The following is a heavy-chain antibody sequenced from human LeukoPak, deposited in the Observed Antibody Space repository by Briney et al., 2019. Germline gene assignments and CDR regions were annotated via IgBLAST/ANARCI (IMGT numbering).Heavy chain of an antibody. J-gene: IGHJ4*02. D-gene: IGHD3-16*01. CDR2: INWNGGST. Sequence: PGGSLRLSCAASGFTFDDYGMSWVRQAPGKGLEWVPGINWNGGSTGYADSVKGRFTISRDNAKNSLYLQMNSLRAEDTALYYCARGVRYDYVWGTVYWGQGTLVTVSS. V-gene: IGHV3-20*04. CDR3: ARGVRYDYVWGTVY. CDR1: GFTFDDYG.